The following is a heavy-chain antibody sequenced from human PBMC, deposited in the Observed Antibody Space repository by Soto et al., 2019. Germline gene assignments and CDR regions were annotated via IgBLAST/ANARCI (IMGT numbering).Heavy chain of an antibody. Sequence: ASVKVSCKASGYTFTSYAMHWVRQAPGQRLEWMGWINAGNGNTKYSQKFQGRVTITRDTSASTAYMELSSLRAEDTAVYYCARDLTAMIVVVTNAPFYGMDVWGQGTTVTVSS. D-gene: IGHD3-22*01. CDR2: INAGNGNT. CDR1: GYTFTSYA. J-gene: IGHJ6*02. CDR3: ARDLTAMIVVVTNAPFYGMDV. V-gene: IGHV1-3*01.